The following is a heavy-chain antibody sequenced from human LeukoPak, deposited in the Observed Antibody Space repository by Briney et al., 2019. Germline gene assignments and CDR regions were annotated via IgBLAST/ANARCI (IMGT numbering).Heavy chain of an antibody. V-gene: IGHV4-59*08. CDR2: IYYSGST. Sequence: SETLSLTCTVSGGSISSYYWSWIRQPPGKGLEWIGYIYYSGSTNYNPSLESRVTISVDTSKNQFSLKLSSVTAADTAVYYCARHSDPYYDILTGYYSGLSVGDWGQGTLVTVSS. CDR1: GGSISSYY. D-gene: IGHD3-9*01. J-gene: IGHJ4*02. CDR3: ARHSDPYYDILTGYYSGLSVGD.